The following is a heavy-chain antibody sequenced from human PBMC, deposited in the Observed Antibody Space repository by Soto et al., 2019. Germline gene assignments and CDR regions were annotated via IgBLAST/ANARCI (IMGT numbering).Heavy chain of an antibody. CDR3: ARVRYYGSGSNRGAFAI. CDR1: GGTFSSYT. CDR2: IIPILGIA. J-gene: IGHJ3*02. D-gene: IGHD3-10*01. V-gene: IGHV1-69*02. Sequence: QVQLVQSGAEVKTPGSSVKVSCKASGGTFSSYTISWVRQAPGQGLEWMGRIIPILGIANYAQKFQGRVTITADKSTSTAYMELSSLRAEDTAVYYCARVRYYGSGSNRGAFAIWGQGTMVTVSS.